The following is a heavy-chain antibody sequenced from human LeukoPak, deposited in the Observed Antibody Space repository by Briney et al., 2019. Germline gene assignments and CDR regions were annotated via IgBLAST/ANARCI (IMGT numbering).Heavy chain of an antibody. CDR1: GFIVSSNY. Sequence: GGSLTLSCAASGFIVSSNYISWVRQAPGKGLEWVSVIYSGGSTYYADSVKGRFTISRDNSKNTVYLQMNSLRAEDTAVYYCARHTTAVLRGARGMDVWGQGSTVTVSS. CDR3: ARHTTAVLRGARGMDV. CDR2: IYSGGST. V-gene: IGHV3-53*01. J-gene: IGHJ6*02. D-gene: IGHD3-10*01.